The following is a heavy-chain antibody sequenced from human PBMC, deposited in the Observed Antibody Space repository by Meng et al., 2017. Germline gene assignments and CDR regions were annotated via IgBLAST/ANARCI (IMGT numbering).Heavy chain of an antibody. J-gene: IGHJ4*02. D-gene: IGHD3-16*02. V-gene: IGHV4-4*07. CDR2: IYSSGSN. CDR3: ARGVGSLDY. CDR1: GGSVSSYF. Sequence: SETLSLTCTVSGGSVSSYFWTWIRQPAGKGLEWIGRIYSSGSNNYNPSLKSRVTMSGDTSNNQFSLKLTSVTAADTAVYYCARGVGSLDYWGQGTLVTVSS.